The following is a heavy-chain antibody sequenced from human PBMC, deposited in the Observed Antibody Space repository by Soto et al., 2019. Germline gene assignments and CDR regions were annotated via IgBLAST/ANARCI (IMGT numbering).Heavy chain of an antibody. CDR2: INPNSGGT. CDR3: ARGNTMVRGRGGGWFDP. D-gene: IGHD3-10*01. J-gene: IGHJ5*02. V-gene: IGHV1-2*04. CDR1: GYTFTGYY. Sequence: QVQLVQSGAEVKKPGASVKVSCKASGYTFTGYYMHWVRQAPGQGLEWMGWINPNSGGTNYAQKFQGWVTMTRDTSISTAYMELSRLRSDDTAVYYCARGNTMVRGRGGGWFDPWGQGTLVTVSS.